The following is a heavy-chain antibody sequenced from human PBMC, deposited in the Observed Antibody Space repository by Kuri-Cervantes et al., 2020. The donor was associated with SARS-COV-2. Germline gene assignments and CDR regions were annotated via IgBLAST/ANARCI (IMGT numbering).Heavy chain of an antibody. CDR1: GFTFSSYA. CDR3: ARTGLPGWYYYYGMDV. J-gene: IGHJ6*02. D-gene: IGHD2-15*01. Sequence: GESLKISCAASGFTFSSYAMHWVRQAPGKGLEYVSAISSNGGSTYYADSVKGRFTISRDNAKNSLYLQMNSLRAEDTAVYYCARTGLPGWYYYYGMDVWGQGTTVTVSS. V-gene: IGHV3-64*02. CDR2: ISSNGGST.